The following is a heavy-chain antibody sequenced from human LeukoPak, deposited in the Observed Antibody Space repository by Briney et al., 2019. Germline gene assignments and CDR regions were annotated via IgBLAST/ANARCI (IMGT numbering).Heavy chain of an antibody. V-gene: IGHV4-61*08. J-gene: IGHJ4*02. CDR2: IYCSGNT. CDR3: VRGGIVGTTARIPLFDY. Sequence: PSETLSLTCTVSGVSVSSGAYYWGWLRQPPGKGLDWFGYIYCSGNTNYNPSLKSRVTMSVATSKNQFSLKLSSVTAAGTAVYYCVRGGIVGTTARIPLFDYWGQGTLVSVSS. D-gene: IGHD1-26*01. CDR1: GVSVSSGAYY.